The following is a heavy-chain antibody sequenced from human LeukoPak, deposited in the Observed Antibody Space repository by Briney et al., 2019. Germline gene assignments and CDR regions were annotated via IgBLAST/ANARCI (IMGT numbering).Heavy chain of an antibody. J-gene: IGHJ3*02. CDR1: GYTFTSYG. Sequence: ASVKVSCKASGYTFTSYGISWVRQAPGQGLEWMGWISAYNGNTNYAQKLQGRVTMTTDTSTSTAYMELRSLRSDDTAVYYCARALYYHDSSGYALRDAFDIWGQGTMVTVSS. CDR2: ISAYNGNT. CDR3: ARALYYHDSSGYALRDAFDI. V-gene: IGHV1-18*01. D-gene: IGHD3-22*01.